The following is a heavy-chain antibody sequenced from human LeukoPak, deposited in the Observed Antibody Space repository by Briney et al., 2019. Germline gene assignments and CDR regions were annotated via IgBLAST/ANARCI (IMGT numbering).Heavy chain of an antibody. CDR2: ISVSGVST. CDR1: GFAFYTYA. J-gene: IGHJ4*02. V-gene: IGHV3-23*01. CDR3: AKLVDY. Sequence: GGSLRLSCAASGFAFYTYAMSWVRQTPGKALEWVSTISVSGVSTYYADSVKGRFTISRDNSKNTLFLRMNSLRAEDTAIYYCAKLVDYWGQGTLVTVSS.